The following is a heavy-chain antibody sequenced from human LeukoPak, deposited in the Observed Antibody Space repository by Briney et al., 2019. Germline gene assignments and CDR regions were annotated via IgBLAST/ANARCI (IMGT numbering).Heavy chain of an antibody. CDR2: IKSKTDGGTT. D-gene: IGHD6-19*01. Sequence: GGSLRLSCAASGFTFSNAWMSWVRQAPGKGLEWVGRIKSKTDGGTTDYAAPVKGRFTISRDDSKNTLYLQMNSLRAEGTAVYYCAKDPRQWLAQYYIDCWGQGTLVTVSS. J-gene: IGHJ4*02. V-gene: IGHV3-15*01. CDR1: GFTFSNAW. CDR3: AKDPRQWLAQYYIDC.